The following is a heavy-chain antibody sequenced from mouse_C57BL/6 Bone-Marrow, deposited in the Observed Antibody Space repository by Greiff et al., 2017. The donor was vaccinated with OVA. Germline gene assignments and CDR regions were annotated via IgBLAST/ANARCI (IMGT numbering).Heavy chain of an antibody. D-gene: IGHD1-1*01. CDR1: GFNIKDDY. CDR2: IDPENGDT. J-gene: IGHJ1*03. CDR3: AIGGSSRWYFDV. V-gene: IGHV14-4*01. Sequence: VQLQQSGAELVRPGASVKLSCTASGFNIKDDYMHWVKQRPEQGLEWIGWIDPENGDTEYASKFQGKATITADTSSNTAYLQLSSLTSEDTAVYYCAIGGSSRWYFDVWGTGTTVTVSS.